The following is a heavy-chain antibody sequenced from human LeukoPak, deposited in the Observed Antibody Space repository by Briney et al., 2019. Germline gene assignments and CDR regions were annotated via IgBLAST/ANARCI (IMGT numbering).Heavy chain of an antibody. J-gene: IGHJ3*02. CDR3: ARVGPPRSDAFDI. CDR1: GFTFSDHY. Sequence: GGSPRLSCAASGFTFSDHYMDWVRQTPGKGLEWVGRTRDKANSYTTEYAASVKGRFTISRDDSKNSLYLQMNSLKTEDTAVYYCARVGPPRSDAFDIWGQGQWSPSLQ. V-gene: IGHV3-72*01. CDR2: TRDKANSYTT.